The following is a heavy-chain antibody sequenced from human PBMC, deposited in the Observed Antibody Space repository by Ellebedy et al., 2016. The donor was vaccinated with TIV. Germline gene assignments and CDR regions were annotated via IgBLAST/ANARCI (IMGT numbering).Heavy chain of an antibody. V-gene: IGHV5-51*01. CDR3: ASRGYTYGYYLDY. CDR1: GYTFTIYA. Sequence: GESLKISXKASGYTFTIYANAWVRQMPGKGLEWIGIIYPADSDTIYSLSFQGQVTISVDKSINTAYLQWNSLKASDTAMYYCASRGYTYGYYLDYWGQGTLVTVSS. J-gene: IGHJ4*02. D-gene: IGHD5-18*01. CDR2: IYPADSDT.